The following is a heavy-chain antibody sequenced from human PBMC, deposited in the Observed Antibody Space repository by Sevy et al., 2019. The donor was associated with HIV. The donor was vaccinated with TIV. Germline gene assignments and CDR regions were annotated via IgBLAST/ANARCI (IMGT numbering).Heavy chain of an antibody. D-gene: IGHD4-4*01. CDR3: ATRATTVLNAFDT. CDR1: GYSFTSYW. Sequence: GESLKISCKGSGYSFTSYWIGLVRQRPGKGLEWVGIIYPGYSDTRSSPSFQGQVTISADKSIRTAYLQWSSLKASDTAMYYCATRATTVLNAFDTWGQGTLVTVSS. J-gene: IGHJ3*02. V-gene: IGHV5-51*01. CDR2: IYPGYSDT.